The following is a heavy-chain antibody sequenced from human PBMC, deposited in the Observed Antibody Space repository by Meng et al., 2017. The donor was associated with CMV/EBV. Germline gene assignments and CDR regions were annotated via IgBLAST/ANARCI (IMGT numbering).Heavy chain of an antibody. CDR3: ARDTIFRSLDY. CDR2: IYYSGSS. CDR1: GGSISSYY. V-gene: IGHV4-59*01. Sequence: GSLRLSCTVSGGSISSYYWSWIRQPPGKGLEWIGYIYYSGSSNYNPSLKSRVTISVDTSKNQFSLKLSSVTAADTAVYYCARDTIFRSLDYWGQGTLVTVSS. D-gene: IGHD3-3*01. J-gene: IGHJ4*02.